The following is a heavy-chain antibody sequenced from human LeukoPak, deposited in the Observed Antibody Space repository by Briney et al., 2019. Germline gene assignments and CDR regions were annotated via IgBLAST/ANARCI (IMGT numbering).Heavy chain of an antibody. CDR3: AREVVTMIVVVRESYYYYYMDV. D-gene: IGHD3-22*01. CDR1: GYTFTCYH. J-gene: IGHJ6*03. Sequence: ASVKVSCKASGYTFTCYHMHWVRQAPGQGLEWMGWINPNSGGTNYAQKFQGRVTMTRDTSISTAYMELSRLRSDDTAVYYCAREVVTMIVVVRESYYYYYMDVWGKGTTGTFS. CDR2: INPNSGGT. V-gene: IGHV1-2*02.